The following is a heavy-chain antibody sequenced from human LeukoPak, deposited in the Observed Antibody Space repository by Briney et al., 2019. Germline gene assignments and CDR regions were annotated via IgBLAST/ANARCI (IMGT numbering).Heavy chain of an antibody. CDR2: IRSNGGST. D-gene: IGHD1-26*01. V-gene: IGHV3-64D*08. Sequence: PGGSLRLSCSASGXTFSSYAMHWVRQAPGKGLEYVSGIRSNGGSTYYADSVKGRFTISRDNSKNILYLQMSSLRPEDTAVYYCAKAPVGATSYFDSWGQGTLVTVSS. CDR1: GXTFSSYA. CDR3: AKAPVGATSYFDS. J-gene: IGHJ4*02.